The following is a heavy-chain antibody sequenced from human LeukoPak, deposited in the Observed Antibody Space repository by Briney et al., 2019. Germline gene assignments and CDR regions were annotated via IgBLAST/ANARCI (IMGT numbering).Heavy chain of an antibody. CDR3: AKDQRFQPNYYDFWSGCFDY. Sequence: PGGSLRLSCAASGFTFSSYAMSWVRQAPGKGLEWVSAISGSGGSTYYADSVKGRFTISRDNAKNTLYLQMNSLRAEDTAVYYCAKDQRFQPNYYDFWSGCFDYWGQGTLVTVPS. J-gene: IGHJ4*02. V-gene: IGHV3-23*01. CDR2: ISGSGGST. D-gene: IGHD3-3*01. CDR1: GFTFSSYA.